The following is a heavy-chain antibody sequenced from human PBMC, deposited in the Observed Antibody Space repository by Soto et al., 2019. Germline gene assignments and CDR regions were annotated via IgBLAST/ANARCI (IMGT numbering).Heavy chain of an antibody. CDR2: ISIGVDNT. J-gene: IGHJ3*02. V-gene: IGHV3-23*01. CDR1: GFNFKKYS. D-gene: IGHD3-22*01. CDR3: VRRAQYFDGTGFHAFDI. Sequence: GGSLRLSCVSPGFNFKKYSVSWVRQAPGKVFEVVSAISIGVDNTHYADSVKGRFTITRDNSKNMLYLEMNSLTVEDTAVYYCVRRAQYFDGTGFHAFDIWGQGTRVTVSS.